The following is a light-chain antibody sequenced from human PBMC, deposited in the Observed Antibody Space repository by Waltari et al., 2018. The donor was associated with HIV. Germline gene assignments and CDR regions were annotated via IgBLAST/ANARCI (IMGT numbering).Light chain of an antibody. CDR2: WAS. CDR3: QQYFRIPPT. J-gene: IGKJ4*01. V-gene: IGKV4-1*01. Sequence: DIVMTQSPDSLPVSLGERATINCTSSRSILHSSDNRNYLAWYQQKPRQPPKLHISWASTRDSWVPDRFSGSGSGTAFTLTITRLQAEDVAVYHCQQYFRIPPTFGGGTKVEIK. CDR1: RSILHSSDNRNY.